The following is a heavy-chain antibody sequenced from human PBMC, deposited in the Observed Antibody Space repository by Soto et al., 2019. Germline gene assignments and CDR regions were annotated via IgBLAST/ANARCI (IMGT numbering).Heavy chain of an antibody. CDR2: IPYDGGNN. V-gene: IGHV3-30*18. CDR1: GFSFINYG. CDR3: AKDFGISMTVFAFDI. J-gene: IGHJ3*02. D-gene: IGHD3-22*01. Sequence: GGSLRLSCAASGFSFINYGMHWGRQAPGKGLEWVAVIPYDGGNNNYADSVKGRFTISRDNSKNTLYLQMNSLRAEDTAVYYCAKDFGISMTVFAFDIWGQGTMVTVSS.